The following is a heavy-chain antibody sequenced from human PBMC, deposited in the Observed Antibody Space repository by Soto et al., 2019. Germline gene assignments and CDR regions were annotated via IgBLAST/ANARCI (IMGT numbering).Heavy chain of an antibody. CDR2: IYYSGST. D-gene: IGHD3-22*01. V-gene: IGHV4-59*01. J-gene: IGHJ5*02. Sequence: SETLSLTCTVSGGSISSYYWSWILQPPGKGLEWIGYIYYSGSTNYNPSLKSRVTISVDTSKNQFSLKLSSVTAADTAVYYCARGARTMIVGAFDPWGQGTLVTVSS. CDR3: ARGARTMIVGAFDP. CDR1: GGSISSYY.